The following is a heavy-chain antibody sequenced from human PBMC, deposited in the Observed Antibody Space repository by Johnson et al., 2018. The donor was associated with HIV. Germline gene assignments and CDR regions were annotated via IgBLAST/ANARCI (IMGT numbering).Heavy chain of an antibody. V-gene: IGHV3-30-3*01. CDR2: ISYDGSNK. Sequence: VQLVESGGGLVKPGKSLRLSCEASGFTFSSYAMHWVRQAPGKGLEWVAVISYDGSNKYYADSVKGRFTISRDNSKNTLYLQMNSLRAEDTAVYYCAKVQGFRRAFDIWGQGTMVTVSS. CDR3: AKVQGFRRAFDI. D-gene: IGHD2-15*01. J-gene: IGHJ3*02. CDR1: GFTFSSYA.